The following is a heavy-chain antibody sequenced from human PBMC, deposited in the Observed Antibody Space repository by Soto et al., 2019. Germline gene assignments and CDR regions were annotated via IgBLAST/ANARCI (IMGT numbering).Heavy chain of an antibody. CDR2: IYHSGST. CDR1: VGSISSSNW. CDR3: ARDWYNRKYGGMDV. V-gene: IGHV4-4*02. J-gene: IGHJ6*02. Sequence: SETLCLTCAFSVGSISSSNWWGWFRQPPGKGLEWIGEIYHSGSTNYNPSLKSRVTISVDKSKNQFSLKLSSVTAADTAVYYCARDWYNRKYGGMDVWGQGTTVTVSS. D-gene: IGHD1-20*01.